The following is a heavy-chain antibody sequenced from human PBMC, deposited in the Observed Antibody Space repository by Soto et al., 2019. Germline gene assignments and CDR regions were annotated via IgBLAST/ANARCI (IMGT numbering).Heavy chain of an antibody. CDR3: ARDQYYYDSSGYVSGVPGY. Sequence: GGSLRLSCAASGFTFSSYAMHWVRQAPGKGLEWVAVISYDGSNKYYADSVKGRITISRDNSKNTLYLQMNSLRAEDTAVYYCARDQYYYDSSGYVSGVPGYWGQGTLVTVSS. V-gene: IGHV3-30-3*01. D-gene: IGHD3-22*01. CDR2: ISYDGSNK. CDR1: GFTFSSYA. J-gene: IGHJ4*02.